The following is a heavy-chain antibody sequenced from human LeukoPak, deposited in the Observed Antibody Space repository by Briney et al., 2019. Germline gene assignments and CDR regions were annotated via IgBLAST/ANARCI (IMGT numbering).Heavy chain of an antibody. CDR3: VKDSPVATR. Sequence: GGSLRLSCAASGFTFSSYAMSWVRQAPGKGLEWVSSITDSGEGTYYADSVKGRFTISRDDSKNTLHLQMNSLRAEDTAVYYCVKDSPVATRWGQGTLVTVSS. J-gene: IGHJ4*02. CDR2: ITDSGEGT. D-gene: IGHD2-15*01. V-gene: IGHV3-23*01. CDR1: GFTFSSYA.